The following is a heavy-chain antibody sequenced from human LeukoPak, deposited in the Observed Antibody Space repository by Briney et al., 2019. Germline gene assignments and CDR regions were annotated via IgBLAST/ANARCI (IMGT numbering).Heavy chain of an antibody. CDR2: IYYSGST. V-gene: IGHV4-31*03. CDR3: ARGNYYDSVGPDSFDV. Sequence: SQALSLTCTVSGGSISSGDYYWSWIRQHPGKGLGWIAYIYYSGSTYYNPSLKSRITISIDTSKNQFSLNLSSVTAADTAMYYCARGNYYDSVGPDSFDVWGQGTLVTVSS. D-gene: IGHD3-22*01. J-gene: IGHJ3*01. CDR1: GGSISSGDYY.